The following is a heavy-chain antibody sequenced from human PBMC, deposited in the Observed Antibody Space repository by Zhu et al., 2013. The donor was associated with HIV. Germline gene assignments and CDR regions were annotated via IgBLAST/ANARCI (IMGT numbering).Heavy chain of an antibody. V-gene: IGHV1-69*06. D-gene: IGHD2-15*01. CDR3: ARDIVVVVAATTTYGMDV. CDR1: GGTFSSYA. CDR2: IIPIFGTA. J-gene: IGHJ6*02. Sequence: QVQLVQSGAEVKKPGSSVKVSCKASGGTFSSYAISWVRQAPGQGLEWMGGIIPIFGTANYAQKFQGRVTITADKSTSTAYMELSSLRSEDTAVYYCARDIVVVVAATTTYGMDVWGQGTTVTVSS.